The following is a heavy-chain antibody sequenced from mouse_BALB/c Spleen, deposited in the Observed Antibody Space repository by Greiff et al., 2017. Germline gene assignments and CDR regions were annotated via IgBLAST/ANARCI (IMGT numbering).Heavy chain of an antibody. CDR1: GFTFTSYW. CDR2: IYPGNSDT. V-gene: IGHV1-5*01. D-gene: IGHD1-1*02. J-gene: IGHJ1*01. Sequence: EVQLQQSGTVLARPGASVKMSCKASGFTFTSYWMHWVKQRPGQGLEWIGAIYPGNSDTSYNQKFKGKAKLTAVTSTSTAYMELSSLTNEDSAVYYCTRDGGSLLRGYFDVWGAGTTVTVSS. CDR3: TRDGGSLLRGYFDV.